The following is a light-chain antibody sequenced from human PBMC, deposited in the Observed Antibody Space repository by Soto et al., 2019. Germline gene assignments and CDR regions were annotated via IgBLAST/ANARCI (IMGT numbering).Light chain of an antibody. CDR3: QQYENLPIT. CDR2: DAS. Sequence: DIQMTQSPSSLSASVGDRVTITCQATQDISNLLNWPQQKPGKAPKLLIYDASNLETGVPSRFSGSGSGTDFTFTISSLQAEDIATYYCQQYENLPITFGQGTRLEIK. CDR1: QDISNL. J-gene: IGKJ5*01. V-gene: IGKV1-33*01.